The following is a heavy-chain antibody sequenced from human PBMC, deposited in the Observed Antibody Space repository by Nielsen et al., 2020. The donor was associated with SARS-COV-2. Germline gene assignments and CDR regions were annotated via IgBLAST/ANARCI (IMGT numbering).Heavy chain of an antibody. D-gene: IGHD4-11*01. CDR3: AKDLDYLPLDY. V-gene: IGHV3-30*18. CDR1: GFTFSSYG. CDR2: ISYDGSNK. Sequence: GGSLRLSCAASGFTFSSYGMHWVRQAPGKGLEWVAVISYDGSNKYYADSVKGRFTISRDNSKNTLYLQMNSLRAEDTAVYYCAKDLDYLPLDYWGQGTLVTVSS. J-gene: IGHJ4*02.